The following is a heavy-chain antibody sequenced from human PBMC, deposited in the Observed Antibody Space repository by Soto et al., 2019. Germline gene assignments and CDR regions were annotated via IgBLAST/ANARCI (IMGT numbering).Heavy chain of an antibody. CDR3: ARDWRVFHAFLTGYYEAYYYGMDV. V-gene: IGHV3-33*01. CDR1: GFTFGSYG. Sequence: QVELVESGGGVVQPGGSLRLSCAASGFTFGSYGMHWVRQAPGKGLEWVSVIWFDGSNETYADSVKGRFTISRDNPRSTLYLQMNSLRVEHTAVYYCARDWRVFHAFLTGYYEAYYYGMDVWGLGTTVSVSS. J-gene: IGHJ6*02. D-gene: IGHD3-9*01. CDR2: IWFDGSNE.